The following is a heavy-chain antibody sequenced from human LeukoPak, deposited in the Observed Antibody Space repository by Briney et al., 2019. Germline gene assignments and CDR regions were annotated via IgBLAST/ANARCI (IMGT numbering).Heavy chain of an antibody. CDR3: AKDGERATITGDAAFDI. J-gene: IGHJ3*02. CDR2: IRHHGGNV. V-gene: IGHV3-30*02. Sequence: GGSLRLSCGVSGFTFSNYGMHWVRQAPGKGLEWVAFIRHHGGNVYYADSVKGRFTISRENSKNTLYLQMNSLRAEDTAVYYCAKDGERATITGDAAFDIWGQGTMVTVS. D-gene: IGHD5-24*01. CDR1: GFTFSNYG.